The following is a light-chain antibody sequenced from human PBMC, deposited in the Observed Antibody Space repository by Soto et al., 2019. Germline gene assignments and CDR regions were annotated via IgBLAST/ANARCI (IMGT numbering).Light chain of an antibody. CDR3: SSYTSMSTLDYG. CDR1: SSDVGGYNY. CDR2: EVS. J-gene: IGLJ1*01. V-gene: IGLV2-14*01. Sequence: QSALTQPASVSGSPGQSSTISCTGTSSDVGGYNYVSWYQQHPGKAPKLMIYEVSNRPSGVSNRFSGSKSGNTASLTISGLQAEDEADYYCSSYTSMSTLDYGFGSGTKLTVL.